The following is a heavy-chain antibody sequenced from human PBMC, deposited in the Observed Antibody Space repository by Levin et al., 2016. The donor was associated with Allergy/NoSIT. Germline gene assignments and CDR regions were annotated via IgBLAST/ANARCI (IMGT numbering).Heavy chain of an antibody. V-gene: IGHV1-46*01. CDR2: IRPGIGST. CDR3: ARERSGGLWPGEA. D-gene: IGHD1-26*01. CDR1: GYTFTDYY. Sequence: ASVKVSCKTSGYTFTDYYIHWVRQAPGQGLQWMALIRPGIGSTIYAQRFQGRFTVTRDTSTSTVYMELRSLRSEDTAIYYCARERSGGLWPGEAWGQGTPVTVSS. J-gene: IGHJ5*02.